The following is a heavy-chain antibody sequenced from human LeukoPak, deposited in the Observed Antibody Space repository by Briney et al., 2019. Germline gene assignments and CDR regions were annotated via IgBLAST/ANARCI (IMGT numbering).Heavy chain of an antibody. CDR2: INPNSGGT. J-gene: IGHJ4*02. V-gene: IGHV1-2*02. D-gene: IGHD1-26*01. Sequence: VSVKVSCKASGYTFTGYYMHWVRQAPGQGLEWMGWINPNSGGTNYAQKFQGRVTMTRDTSISTAYMELSRLRSDDTAVYYCARDWLREWELLLVPYFDYWGQGTLVTVSS. CDR3: ARDWLREWELLLVPYFDY. CDR1: GYTFTGYY.